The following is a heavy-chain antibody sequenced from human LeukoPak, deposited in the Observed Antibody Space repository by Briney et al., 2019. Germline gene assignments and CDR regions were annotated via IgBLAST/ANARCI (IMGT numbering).Heavy chain of an antibody. CDR2: IRYDGSNK. D-gene: IGHD6-13*01. CDR3: ARDLAATTYYYYYMDV. CDR1: GFTFSSYG. Sequence: PGGSLRLSCAASGFTFSSYGMHWVRQAPGKGLEWVAFIRYDGSNKYYADSVKGRFTISRDNSKNTLYLQMNSLRAEDTAVYYCARDLAATTYYYYYMDVWGKGTTVTVSS. J-gene: IGHJ6*03. V-gene: IGHV3-30*02.